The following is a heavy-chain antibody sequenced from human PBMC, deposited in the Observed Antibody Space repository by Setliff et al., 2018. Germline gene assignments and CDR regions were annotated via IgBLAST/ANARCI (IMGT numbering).Heavy chain of an antibody. CDR2: IYYSGST. V-gene: IGHV4-39*07. J-gene: IGHJ4*02. Sequence: KTSETLSLTCTVSGGSISSSSYYWGWIRQPPGKGLEWIGSIYYSGSTYYNPSLKSRVTISVDTSKNQFSLKLGSVTAADTAVYYCARVPNFWSGYIDYWGQGTLVTV. D-gene: IGHD3-3*01. CDR3: ARVPNFWSGYIDY. CDR1: GGSISSSSYY.